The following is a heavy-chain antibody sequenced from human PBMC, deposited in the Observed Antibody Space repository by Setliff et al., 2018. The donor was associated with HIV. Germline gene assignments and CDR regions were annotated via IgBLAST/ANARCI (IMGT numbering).Heavy chain of an antibody. D-gene: IGHD4-17*01. CDR1: GASISSHY. CDR3: GRLETGPATSAYGPFNS. Sequence: SETLSLTCTVSGASISSHYWSWIRQSPGKGLEWIGSIYYSETTNNNPSLKSRVTISVDTSKNQLSLKLRSVTAADTAVYYCGRLETGPATSAYGPFNSWGQGKMVTVSS. V-gene: IGHV4-59*11. CDR2: IYYSETT. J-gene: IGHJ4*02.